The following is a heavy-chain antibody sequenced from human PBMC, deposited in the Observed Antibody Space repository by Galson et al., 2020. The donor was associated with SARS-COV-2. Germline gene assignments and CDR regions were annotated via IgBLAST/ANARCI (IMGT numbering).Heavy chain of an antibody. CDR2: ISRSGSTT. CDR1: GFTFSSHD. Sequence: GGSLRLSCTPSGFTFSSHDMNWVRQAPGKGLEWVSYISRSGSTTYYANSVKGRFTISRDNAKKSLYLQMNRPRDEDTAVYYCARVDLESTIDIDYWGQGTLVTVSS. V-gene: IGHV3-48*02. J-gene: IGHJ4*02. D-gene: IGHD5-12*01. CDR3: ARVDLESTIDIDY.